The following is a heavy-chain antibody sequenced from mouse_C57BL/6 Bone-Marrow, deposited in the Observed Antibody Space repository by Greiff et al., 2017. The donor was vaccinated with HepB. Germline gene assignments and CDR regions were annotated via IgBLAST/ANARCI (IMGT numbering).Heavy chain of an antibody. V-gene: IGHV5-12*01. CDR3: ARAYDGYPFAY. Sequence: EVKLMESGGGLVQPGGSLKLSCAASGFTFSDYYMYWVRQTPEKRLEWVAYISNGGGSTYYPDTVKGRFTISRDNAKNTLYLQMSRLKSEDTAMYYGARAYDGYPFAYWGQGTLVTVSA. CDR2: ISNGGGST. CDR1: GFTFSDYY. J-gene: IGHJ3*01. D-gene: IGHD2-3*01.